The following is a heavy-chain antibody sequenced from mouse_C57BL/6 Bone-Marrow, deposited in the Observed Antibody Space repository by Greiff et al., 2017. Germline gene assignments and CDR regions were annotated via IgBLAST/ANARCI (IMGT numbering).Heavy chain of an antibody. V-gene: IGHV1-80*01. CDR3: ARAKYYGSSRYYFDY. CDR1: GYAFSSYW. Sequence: VNLVESGAELVKPGASVKISCKASGYAFSSYWMNWVKQRPGQGLEWIGQIYPGDGDTNYNGKFKGKATLTADKSSSTAYMQLSSLTSEDAAVYFGARAKYYGSSRYYFDYWGQGTTVTVSS. D-gene: IGHD1-1*01. J-gene: IGHJ2*01. CDR2: IYPGDGDT.